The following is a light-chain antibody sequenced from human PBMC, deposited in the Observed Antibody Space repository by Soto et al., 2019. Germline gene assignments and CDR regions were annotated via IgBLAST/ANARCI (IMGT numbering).Light chain of an antibody. J-gene: IGLJ2*01. Sequence: QSVLTQPASVSGSPGQSITISCTGRTNDIGSYNLVSWYQQHPGKAPKLMIYEGNKRPSGVSNRFSGSRSGNTASLTISGLQAEDEADYYCSSYTSSSALIFGGGTKLTVL. CDR2: EGN. CDR1: TNDIGSYNL. CDR3: SSYTSSSALI. V-gene: IGLV2-14*02.